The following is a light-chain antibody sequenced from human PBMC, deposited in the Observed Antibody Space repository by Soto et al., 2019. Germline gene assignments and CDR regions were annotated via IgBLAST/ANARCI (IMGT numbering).Light chain of an antibody. V-gene: IGLV2-14*01. CDR1: SRDVGGYTY. J-gene: IGLJ2*01. CDR3: SSYTSTNTPVV. CDR2: EVS. Sequence: QSVLTQPASVSGSLGQSITISCTGTSRDVGGYTYVSWYQQHPGKAPKFMIYEVSNRPSGISNRFSGSKSGNTASLTISGLQAEDEADYYCSSYTSTNTPVVFGTGTKLTVL.